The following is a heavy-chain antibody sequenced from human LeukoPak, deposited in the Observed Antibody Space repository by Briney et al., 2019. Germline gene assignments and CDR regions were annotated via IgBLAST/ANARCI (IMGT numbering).Heavy chain of an antibody. J-gene: IGHJ4*02. CDR3: ARAGYGDSDFDY. CDR1: GGSFSDNY. V-gene: IGHV4-34*01. CDR2: IYHSGST. D-gene: IGHD4-17*01. Sequence: PSETLSLTCAVYGGSFSDNYWSWIRQPPGKGLEWIGSIYHSGSTYYNPSLKSRVTISVDTSKNQFSLKLSSVTAADTAVYYCARAGYGDSDFDYWGQGTLVTVSS.